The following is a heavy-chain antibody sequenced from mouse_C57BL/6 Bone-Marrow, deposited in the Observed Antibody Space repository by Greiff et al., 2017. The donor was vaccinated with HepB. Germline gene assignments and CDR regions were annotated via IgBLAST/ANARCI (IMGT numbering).Heavy chain of an antibody. Sequence: VQLQQSGAELVRPGTSVKMSCKASGYTFTNYWIGWAKQRPGHGLEWIGDIYPGGGYTNYNEKFKGKATLTADKSSSTAYMQFSSLTSEDSAIYYSARDDYPAWFAYWGQGTLVTVSA. J-gene: IGHJ3*01. CDR2: IYPGGGYT. V-gene: IGHV1-63*01. D-gene: IGHD2-4*01. CDR3: ARDDYPAWFAY. CDR1: GYTFTNYW.